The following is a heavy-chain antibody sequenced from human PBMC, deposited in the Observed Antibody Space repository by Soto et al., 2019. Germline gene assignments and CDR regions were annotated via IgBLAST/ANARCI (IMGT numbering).Heavy chain of an antibody. V-gene: IGHV4-34*01. CDR1: GGSFSGYY. Sequence: SETLSLTCAVYGGSFSGYYWSWIRQPPGKGLEWIGEINHSGSTNYNPSLKSRVTISVDTSKNQFSLKLSSVTAADTAVYYCAKRGYSGYDLHSSFDYWGQGTLVTVSS. D-gene: IGHD5-12*01. CDR2: INHSGST. J-gene: IGHJ4*02. CDR3: AKRGYSGYDLHSSFDY.